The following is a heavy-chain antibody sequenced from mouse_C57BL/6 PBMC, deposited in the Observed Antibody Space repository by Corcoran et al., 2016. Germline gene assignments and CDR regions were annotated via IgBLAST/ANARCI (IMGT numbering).Heavy chain of an antibody. CDR3: ATTVGGYFDV. D-gene: IGHD1-1*01. CDR2: INPNNGGT. J-gene: IGHJ1*03. Sequence: EVQLQQSGPELVKPGASVKIPCKASGYTFTDYNMDWVKQSHGKSLEWIGDINPNNGGTIYNQKFKGKATLTVDKSSSTAYMELRSLTSEDTAVYYWATTVGGYFDVWGTGTTVTVSS. V-gene: IGHV1-18*01. CDR1: GYTFTDYN.